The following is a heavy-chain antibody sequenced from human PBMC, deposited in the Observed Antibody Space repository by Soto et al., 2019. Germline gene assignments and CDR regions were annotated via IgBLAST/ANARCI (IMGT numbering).Heavy chain of an antibody. CDR2: IIPIFGTA. V-gene: IGHV1-69*13. Sequence: SVKVSCKASGGTFSSYAISWVRQAPGQGLEWMGGIIPIFGTANYAQKFQGRVTITADESTSTAYMELSSLRSEDTAMYYCARVGYYDSSGYYPFDYWGQGTLVTVSS. CDR1: GGTFSSYA. J-gene: IGHJ4*02. D-gene: IGHD3-22*01. CDR3: ARVGYYDSSGYYPFDY.